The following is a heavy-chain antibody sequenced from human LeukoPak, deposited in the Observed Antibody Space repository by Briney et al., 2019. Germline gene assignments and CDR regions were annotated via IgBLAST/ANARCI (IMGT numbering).Heavy chain of an antibody. Sequence: SETLSLTCTVSGGSISSGSYYYSWIRQPAGTGLEWIGRIYTSGSTNYNPSLKSRVTMSVDTSKNQFSLKLSPVTAADTAVYYCARGRDPQLADLDYWGQGTLVTVSS. CDR1: GGSISSGSYY. CDR3: ARGRDPQLADLDY. J-gene: IGHJ4*02. D-gene: IGHD6-13*01. CDR2: IYTSGST. V-gene: IGHV4-61*02.